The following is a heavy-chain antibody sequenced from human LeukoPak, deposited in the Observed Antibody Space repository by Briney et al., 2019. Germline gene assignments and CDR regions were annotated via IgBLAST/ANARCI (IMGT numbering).Heavy chain of an antibody. CDR2: ITGSGTST. V-gene: IGHV3-23*01. J-gene: IGHJ4*02. Sequence: GGSLRLSCVASGFTFSNYAMGWVRQAPGKGLEWVSAITGSGTSTYYADSLKGRFTISRDNSQNTVFLQMNSLRHEDTAIYYCVIWGDYDVLTGYYVPDYWGQGTLVTVSS. D-gene: IGHD3-9*01. CDR3: VIWGDYDVLTGYYVPDY. CDR1: GFTFSNYA.